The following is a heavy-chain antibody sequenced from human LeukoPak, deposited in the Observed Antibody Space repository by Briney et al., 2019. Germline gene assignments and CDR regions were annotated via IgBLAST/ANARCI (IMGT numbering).Heavy chain of an antibody. Sequence: SETLSLTCTVSGGSISSYYWSWIRQPPGKGLEWIGYIYYSGSTNYNPSLKSRVTISVDTSKNQFSLKLSSVTAADTAVYYCARPKRDYYGSGSYSAAYFDYWGQGTLVTVSS. CDR1: GGSISSYY. V-gene: IGHV4-59*12. J-gene: IGHJ4*02. CDR2: IYYSGST. CDR3: ARPKRDYYGSGSYSAAYFDY. D-gene: IGHD3-10*01.